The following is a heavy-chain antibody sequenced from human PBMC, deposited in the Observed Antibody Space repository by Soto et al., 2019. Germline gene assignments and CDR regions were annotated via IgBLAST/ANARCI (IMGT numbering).Heavy chain of an antibody. Sequence: GASVKVSCKASGYTFTGYYMHWVRQAPGQGLEWMGWINPNSGGTNYAQKFQGWVTMTRDTSISTAYMELSRLRSDDTAVYYCAITMVRGANYYYHGMDVWGQGTTVTVSS. J-gene: IGHJ6*02. CDR1: GYTFTGYY. D-gene: IGHD3-10*01. CDR3: AITMVRGANYYYHGMDV. CDR2: INPNSGGT. V-gene: IGHV1-2*04.